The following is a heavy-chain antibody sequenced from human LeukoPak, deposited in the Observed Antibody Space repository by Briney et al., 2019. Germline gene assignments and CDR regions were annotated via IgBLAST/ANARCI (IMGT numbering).Heavy chain of an antibody. CDR3: ARSYTSGWSRGFDP. J-gene: IGHJ5*02. Sequence: GSLRLSCAASGFAFSNYTVHWVRPAPGKGLGWVAVISYDGSNKYYADSVKGRFTISRDNSKNTLYLQMNSLRVEDTAVYYCARSYTSGWSRGFDPWGQGTLVIVSS. CDR1: GFAFSNYT. D-gene: IGHD6-19*01. V-gene: IGHV3-30-3*01. CDR2: ISYDGSNK.